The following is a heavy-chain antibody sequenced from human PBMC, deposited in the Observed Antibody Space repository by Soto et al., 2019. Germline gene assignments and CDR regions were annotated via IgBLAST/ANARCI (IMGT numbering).Heavy chain of an antibody. Sequence: EVQLVESGGGLVQPGGSLRLSCAASGFTFSSYSMNWVRQAPGKGLEWVSYISSSSSTIYYADSVKCRFTISRDNAKNSLYLQMNRLRAEDTAVYYCARDGSYGDYGYFDLWGRGTLVTVSS. CDR3: ARDGSYGDYGYFDL. J-gene: IGHJ2*01. CDR1: GFTFSSYS. V-gene: IGHV3-48*01. D-gene: IGHD4-17*01. CDR2: ISSSSSTI.